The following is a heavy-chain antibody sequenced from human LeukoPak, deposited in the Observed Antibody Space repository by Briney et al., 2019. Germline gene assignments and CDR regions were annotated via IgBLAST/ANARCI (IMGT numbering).Heavy chain of an antibody. CDR1: GGSFSSYY. D-gene: IGHD6-13*01. V-gene: IGHV4-59*01. CDR2: IYYSGST. Sequence: SETLSLTCAVYGGSFSSYYWSWIRQPPGKGLEWIGYIYYSGSTNYNPSLKSRVTISVDTSKNQFSLNLSSVTAADTAVYYCAREGRGAAAGMDYWGQGTLVTVSS. J-gene: IGHJ4*02. CDR3: AREGRGAAAGMDY.